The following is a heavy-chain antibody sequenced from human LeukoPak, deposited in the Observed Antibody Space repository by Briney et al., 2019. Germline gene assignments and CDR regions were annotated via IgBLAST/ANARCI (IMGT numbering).Heavy chain of an antibody. CDR1: GYTFTNYY. V-gene: IGHV1-46*01. D-gene: IGHD1-26*01. J-gene: IGHJ4*02. CDR2: INPSGDSA. CDR3: ARAQSYYDY. Sequence: ASVTVSCTASGYTFTNYYMHWVRQAPGQGLEWMGIINPSGDSAIYAHNLQGRVTMTRDTSTTTVYMELSSLRSEDTAVYYCARAQSYYDYWGQGTLVTVSS.